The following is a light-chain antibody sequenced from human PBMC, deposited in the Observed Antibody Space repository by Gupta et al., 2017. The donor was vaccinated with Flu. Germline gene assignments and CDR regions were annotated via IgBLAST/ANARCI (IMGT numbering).Light chain of an antibody. CDR3: SSYTQYNRLI. CDR1: RNNIAHYLL. J-gene: IGLJ2*01. Sequence: TSAYIASRNNIAHYLLLSWSQQHQGKAPILTIYDSNNQPSCLSTRFSGSNSRNTASLTITGLQAEAEADYYCSSYTQYNRLIFGGGTTVTV. V-gene: IGLV2-23*01. CDR2: DSN.